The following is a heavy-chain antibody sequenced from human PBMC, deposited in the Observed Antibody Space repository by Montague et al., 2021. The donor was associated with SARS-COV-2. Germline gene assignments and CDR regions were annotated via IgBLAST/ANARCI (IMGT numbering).Heavy chain of an antibody. CDR2: INGGGGSK. CDR3: AKDTLRTTVAFFDL. Sequence: FLRLSCAASGSRFSNYAMNWVRQAPGKGLEWVSGINGGGGSKFYTGSVKGRFTISRDNPKNTVYLQMNSLRAEDTAVYFCAKDTLRTTVAFFDLWGQGTHVTVSS. D-gene: IGHD6-19*01. CDR1: GSRFSNYA. V-gene: IGHV3-23*01. J-gene: IGHJ5*02.